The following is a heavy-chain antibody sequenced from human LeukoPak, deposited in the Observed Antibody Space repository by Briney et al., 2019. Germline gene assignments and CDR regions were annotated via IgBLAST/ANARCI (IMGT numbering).Heavy chain of an antibody. CDR1: GFTFSSYW. J-gene: IGHJ1*01. D-gene: IGHD2-15*01. CDR2: ISSSGTTI. V-gene: IGHV3-11*04. Sequence: PGGSLRLSCAASGFTFSSYWMSWIRQAPGKGLEWVSYISSSGTTIYYADSVKGRFTVSRDNAKNSLYLQMNSLRAEDTAVYYCARDEEYCSGGSCYLSSLREYFQHWGQGTLVTVSS. CDR3: ARDEEYCSGGSCYLSSLREYFQH.